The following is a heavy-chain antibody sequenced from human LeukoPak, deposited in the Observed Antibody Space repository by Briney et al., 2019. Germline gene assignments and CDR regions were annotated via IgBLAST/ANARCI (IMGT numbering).Heavy chain of an antibody. D-gene: IGHD2-15*01. V-gene: IGHV4-39*01. CDR2: IYYSGST. CDR1: GGSIISTTYS. CDR3: ARHGGRISSSGERYMDV. Sequence: PSETLPLTCSVSGGSIISTTYSWGWSRQPPGKGLEWIGSIYYSGSTYYNPSLKSRVTISVDASKNQFSLKPNSVTAADTAVYYCARHGGRISSSGERYMDVWGKGTTVTVSS. J-gene: IGHJ6*03.